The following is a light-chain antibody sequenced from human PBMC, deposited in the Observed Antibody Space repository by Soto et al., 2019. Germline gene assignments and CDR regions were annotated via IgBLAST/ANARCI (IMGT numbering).Light chain of an antibody. Sequence: QSALTQPPSASGSPGQSVTISCTGTSSDVGGYNYVSWYQQHPGKAPQLVIYGVNKRASGVSDRFSGSKSGNTASLTVSGLQAEDEADYYCSSYAGSNILYVFGTGTKVTVL. J-gene: IGLJ1*01. CDR2: GVN. V-gene: IGLV2-8*01. CDR1: SSDVGGYNY. CDR3: SSYAGSNILYV.